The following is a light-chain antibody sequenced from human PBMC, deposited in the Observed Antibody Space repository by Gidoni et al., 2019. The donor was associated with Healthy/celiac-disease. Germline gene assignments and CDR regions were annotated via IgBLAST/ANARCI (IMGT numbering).Light chain of an antibody. J-gene: IGKJ3*01. CDR2: ASS. CDR1: QSISSY. CDR3: QQSYSTPPLFT. Sequence: DIQMTQSPSSLSASVGDRVTITCLASQSISSYFNWYQQKPGKAPKLLIYASSSLQSGVPSRFSGSGSGTDFTLTISSLQPEDFATYYCQQSYSTPPLFTFGPGTKVDIK. V-gene: IGKV1-39*01.